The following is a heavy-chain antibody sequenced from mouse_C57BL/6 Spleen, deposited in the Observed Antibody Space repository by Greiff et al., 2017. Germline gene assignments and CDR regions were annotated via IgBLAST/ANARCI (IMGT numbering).Heavy chain of an antibody. CDR1: GYTFTDYY. J-gene: IGHJ4*01. V-gene: IGHV1-26*01. CDR3: ARWGSGYAMDY. CDR2: INPNTGGT. Sequence: VQLQQSGPELVKPGASVKISCKASGYTFTDYYMNWVKQSHGKSLEWIGDINPNTGGTIYNQKFKGKATLTVDKSSSTAYMELRSLTSEDSAVYYCARWGSGYAMDYWGQGTSVTVSS. D-gene: IGHD3-2*02.